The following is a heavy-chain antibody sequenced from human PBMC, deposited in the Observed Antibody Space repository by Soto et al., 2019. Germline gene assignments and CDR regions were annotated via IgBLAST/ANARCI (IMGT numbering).Heavy chain of an antibody. CDR1: GFTFSSYG. D-gene: IGHD3-16*01. Sequence: QVPLVESGGGVVQPGRSLRLSCAASGFTFSSYGMHWVRQAPGKGLEWVAIISYDGSNKYYADSVKGRFTISRDNSKNTLYLQMNSLRAEDTAVYYCAKDGAGGVDYWGQGTLVTVSS. J-gene: IGHJ4*02. CDR2: ISYDGSNK. V-gene: IGHV3-30*18. CDR3: AKDGAGGVDY.